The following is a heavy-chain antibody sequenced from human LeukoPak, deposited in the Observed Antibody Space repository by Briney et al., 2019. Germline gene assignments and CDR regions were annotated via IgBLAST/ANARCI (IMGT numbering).Heavy chain of an antibody. Sequence: GASVKVSCKASGYTFTGYYMHWVRQAPGQGLDWMGWINPNSGGTNYAQKFQGRVTMTRDTSISTAYMELSRLRSDDTAVYYCARVGTDYYGSGSWNGFDYWGQGTLVTVSS. V-gene: IGHV1-2*02. CDR3: ARVGTDYYGSGSWNGFDY. CDR1: GYTFTGYY. D-gene: IGHD3-10*01. CDR2: INPNSGGT. J-gene: IGHJ4*02.